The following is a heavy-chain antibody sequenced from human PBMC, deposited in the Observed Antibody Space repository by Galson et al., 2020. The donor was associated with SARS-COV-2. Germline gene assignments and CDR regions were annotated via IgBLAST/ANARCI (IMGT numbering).Heavy chain of an antibody. V-gene: IGHV4-31*03. J-gene: IGHJ6*02. Sequence: SETLSLTCTVSGGSISSGGYYWSWIRQHPGKGLEWIGYIYYSGSTYYNPSLKSRVTISVDTSKNQCSLKLSSVTAADAAVYYCARADTIFGVVIRSMDVWGQGTTVTVSS. CDR1: GGSISSGGYY. CDR3: ARADTIFGVVIRSMDV. CDR2: IYYSGST. D-gene: IGHD3-3*01.